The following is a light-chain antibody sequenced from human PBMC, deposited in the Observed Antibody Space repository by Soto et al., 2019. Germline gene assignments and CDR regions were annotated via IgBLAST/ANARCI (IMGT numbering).Light chain of an antibody. CDR2: GAS. Sequence: EIVLTQSPVTLSLSPGERATLSCRASESVNSAYLAWYQHRPAQAPRLLIYGASSRATGVPDRFSGSGSGAEFTLTVTRLEPSDFAFYYWQQYGYSPWTFGLGTKVDIK. CDR1: ESVNSAY. V-gene: IGKV3-20*01. J-gene: IGKJ1*01. CDR3: QQYGYSPWT.